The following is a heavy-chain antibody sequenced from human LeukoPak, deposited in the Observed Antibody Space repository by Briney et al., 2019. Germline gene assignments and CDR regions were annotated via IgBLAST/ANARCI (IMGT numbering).Heavy chain of an antibody. CDR3: ARTYYDFWSGYYASWFDP. D-gene: IGHD3-3*01. CDR2: IYYSGST. J-gene: IGHJ5*02. V-gene: IGHV4-59*08. CDR1: GGSISSYY. Sequence: SETLSLTCTVSGGSISSYYWSWIRQPPRKGLEWIGYIYYSGSTNYNPSLKSRVTISVDTSMNQFSLKLSSVTAADTAVYYCARTYYDFWSGYYASWFDPWGQGTLVTVSS.